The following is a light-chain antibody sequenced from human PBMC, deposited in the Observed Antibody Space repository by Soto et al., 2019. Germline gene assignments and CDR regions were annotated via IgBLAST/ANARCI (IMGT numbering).Light chain of an antibody. CDR3: QQYARSPWT. Sequence: EVVLTQSPGTLSLSPGQRATLSCRASQTISSGYLAWYQQRSGQTPRLLIYGSSSRASDIPDRFSGSGSGTDCTLTITRLEPEDFAVYYCQQYARSPWTFGQGTKVEIK. J-gene: IGKJ1*01. CDR1: QTISSGY. V-gene: IGKV3-20*01. CDR2: GSS.